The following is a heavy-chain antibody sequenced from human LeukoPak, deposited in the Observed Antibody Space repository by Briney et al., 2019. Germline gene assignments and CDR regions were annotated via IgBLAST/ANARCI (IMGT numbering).Heavy chain of an antibody. CDR2: ISGSGGST. J-gene: IGHJ4*02. CDR1: GFTFSSYA. CDR3: SGLGSGWYGDY. Sequence: GGSLRLSCAASGFTFSSYAMSWVRQAPGKGLEWVSAISGSGGSTYYADSVKGRFTISRDNSKNTLYLQMNSLRAEDTAVYYCSGLGSGWYGDYWGQGTLVTVSS. D-gene: IGHD6-19*01. V-gene: IGHV3-23*01.